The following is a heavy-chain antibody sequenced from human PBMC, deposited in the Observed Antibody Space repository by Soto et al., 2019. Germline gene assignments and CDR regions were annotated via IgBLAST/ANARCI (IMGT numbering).Heavy chain of an antibody. CDR2: ISGSGGST. D-gene: IGHD2-15*01. J-gene: IGHJ4*02. Sequence: EVQLLESGGGLVQPGGSLRLSCAASGFTISSYAMSRVRQAPGKGLEWVSAISGSGGSTYYADSVKGRFTISRDNSKNTLYLQMNSLRAEDTAVYYCAKDIVVVVAATPLHYWGQGTLVTVSS. CDR3: AKDIVVVVAATPLHY. CDR1: GFTISSYA. V-gene: IGHV3-23*01.